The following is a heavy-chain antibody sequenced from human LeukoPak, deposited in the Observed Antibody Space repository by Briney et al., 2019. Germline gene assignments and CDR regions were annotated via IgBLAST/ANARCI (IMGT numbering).Heavy chain of an antibody. J-gene: IGHJ6*03. CDR3: AREGPSPILYYYYYYMDV. D-gene: IGHD3-3*02. CDR2: IYTSGST. V-gene: IGHV4-4*07. CDR1: GGSISSYY. Sequence: PSETLSLTCTVSGGSISSYYWSWIRQPAGKGLEWIGRIYTSGSTNYNPSLKSRVTMSVDTSKNQFSLKLSSVTAADTAVYYCAREGPSPILYYYYYYMDVWGKGTTVTVSS.